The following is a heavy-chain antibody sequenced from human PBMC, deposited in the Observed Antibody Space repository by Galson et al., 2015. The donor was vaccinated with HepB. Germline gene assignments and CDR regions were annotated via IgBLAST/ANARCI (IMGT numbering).Heavy chain of an antibody. J-gene: IGHJ4*02. CDR2: TRNKANSYTT. CDR3: ARQWLMDYAFDY. D-gene: IGHD6-19*01. V-gene: IGHV3-72*01. CDR1: GFTFSDHY. Sequence: SLRLSCAASGFTFSDHYMDWVRQAPGKGLEWVGRTRNKANSYTTEYAASVKGRFTISRDDSKNSLYLQMNSLKTEDTAVYYCARQWLMDYAFDYWGQGTLVTVSS.